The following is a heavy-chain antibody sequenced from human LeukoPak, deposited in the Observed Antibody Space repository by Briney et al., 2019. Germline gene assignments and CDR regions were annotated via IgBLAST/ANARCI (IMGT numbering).Heavy chain of an antibody. CDR1: GYSFTRYW. D-gene: IGHD3-22*01. Sequence: GASLKISCKGSGYSFTRYWIGWVRQMPGKGLELMGIIYPGDPDTRYSPSFQGQVTISADKSISTAYLQWNSLKASDTAMYYCARRLMYYYDTSGYDVAFDIWGQGTMVTVSS. CDR3: ARRLMYYYDTSGYDVAFDI. CDR2: IYPGDPDT. V-gene: IGHV5-51*01. J-gene: IGHJ3*02.